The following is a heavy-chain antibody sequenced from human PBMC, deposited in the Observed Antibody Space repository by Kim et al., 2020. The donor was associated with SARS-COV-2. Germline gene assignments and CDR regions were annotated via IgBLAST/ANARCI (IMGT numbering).Heavy chain of an antibody. V-gene: IGHV3-30*02. Sequence: LKGRFNISRDNSKNMNYLQMNSLRADDPAVYYCAKDHGNSLYPPIEYFFDYWGQGTLVTVSS. J-gene: IGHJ4*02. CDR3: AKDHGNSLYPPIEYFFDY. D-gene: IGHD3-9*01.